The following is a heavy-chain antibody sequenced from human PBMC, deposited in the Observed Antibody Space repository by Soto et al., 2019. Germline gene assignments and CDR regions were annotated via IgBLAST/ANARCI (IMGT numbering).Heavy chain of an antibody. D-gene: IGHD3-10*01. J-gene: IGHJ4*02. CDR1: GFTFSSYA. CDR3: ARDRYTMVRGVHDY. Sequence: EVQLLESGGGLVQPGGSLRLSCAASGFTFSSYAMSWVRQAPGKGLEWVSAISGSGGSTYYADSVKGRFTISRDNAKNSLYLQMNSLRAEDTAVYYCARDRYTMVRGVHDYWGQGTLVTVSS. V-gene: IGHV3-23*01. CDR2: ISGSGGST.